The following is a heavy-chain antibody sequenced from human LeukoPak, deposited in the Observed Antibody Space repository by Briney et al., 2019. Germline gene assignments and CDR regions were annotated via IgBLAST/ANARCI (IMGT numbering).Heavy chain of an antibody. D-gene: IGHD3-10*01. V-gene: IGHV1-2*02. J-gene: IGHJ4*02. CDR1: GYTFTCYY. Sequence: GASVKVSCKASGYTFTCYYMHWVRQAPGQGLEWMGWINPNSGGTNYAQKFQGRVTMTRDTSISTAYMELSRLRSDDTAVYYCAREVNTMVRGVIGGYFDYWGQGTLVTVSS. CDR3: AREVNTMVRGVIGGYFDY. CDR2: INPNSGGT.